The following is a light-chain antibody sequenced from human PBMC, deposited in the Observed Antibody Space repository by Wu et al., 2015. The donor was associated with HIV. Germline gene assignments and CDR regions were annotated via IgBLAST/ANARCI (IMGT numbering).Light chain of an antibody. CDR2: GAS. V-gene: IGKV3-15*01. CDR3: QQYDNWPGT. Sequence: EIVMTQSPATLSVSPGETATVSCRASQSVASSNFAWYQQKPGQAPRLLIYGASTRATGIPAKFSGSGSGTEFTLTISSVQAEDCAVYYCQQYDNWPGTFGQGTEVDIK. J-gene: IGKJ1*01. CDR1: QSVASSN.